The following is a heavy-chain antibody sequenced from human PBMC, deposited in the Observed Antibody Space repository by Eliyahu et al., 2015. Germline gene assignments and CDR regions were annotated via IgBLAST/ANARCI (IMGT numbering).Heavy chain of an antibody. CDR3: ARGTGSSSQYPGGDWFDP. D-gene: IGHD6-13*01. Sequence: QVQLVQSGAEVKKPGASVKVXCKASGYTFTGXXRHWVRQAPGQGLGLMGWSNPNSGGTNYAQKFQGWVTMTRDTSISTAYMELSRLRSDDTAVYYCARGTGSSSQYPGGDWFDPWGQGTLVTVSS. V-gene: IGHV1-2*04. CDR1: GYTFTGXX. CDR2: SNPNSGGT. J-gene: IGHJ5*02.